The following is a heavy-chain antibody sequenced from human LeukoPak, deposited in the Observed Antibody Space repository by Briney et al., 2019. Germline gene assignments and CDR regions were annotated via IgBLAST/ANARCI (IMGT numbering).Heavy chain of an antibody. CDR3: ARLTSPSGWFNP. CDR1: GGSFSGYY. Sequence: TSETLSLTCAVYGGSFSGYYWSWIRQPPGKGLEWIGEINHSGSTNYNPSLKSRVTISLDTSKNQFSLKLNSVTAADTAVYYCARLTSPSGWFNPWGQGTLVTVSS. V-gene: IGHV4-34*01. CDR2: INHSGST. J-gene: IGHJ5*02.